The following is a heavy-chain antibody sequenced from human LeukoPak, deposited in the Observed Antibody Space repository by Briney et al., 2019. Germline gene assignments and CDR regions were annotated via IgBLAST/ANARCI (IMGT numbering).Heavy chain of an antibody. D-gene: IGHD3-3*01. CDR2: ISPSGGII. V-gene: IGHV3-21*01. CDR1: GFTFSSHG. J-gene: IGHJ3*02. Sequence: GGSLRLSCAASGFTFSSHGMNWVRQAPGKGLEWVSGISPSGGIIYYTDSVKGRFTISRDNAKNSLYLQMNSLRAEDTAVYYCASSPIPRYDFWSGWPAAFDIWGQGTMVTVSS. CDR3: ASSPIPRYDFWSGWPAAFDI.